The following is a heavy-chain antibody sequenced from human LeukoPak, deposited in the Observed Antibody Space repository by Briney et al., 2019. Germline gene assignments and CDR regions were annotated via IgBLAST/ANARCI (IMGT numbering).Heavy chain of an antibody. CDR3: TRDSYCSGGSCYQYYGMDV. Sequence: PGGSLRLSCAASGFTFSSYWVHWVRQAPGKGLVWVSRINSDGSGTRYAGSVKGRFTISRDNAKNTLYLQMNSLRAEDTAVYYCTRDSYCSGGSCYQYYGMDVWGQGTTVTVSS. V-gene: IGHV3-74*01. CDR1: GFTFSSYW. D-gene: IGHD2-15*01. J-gene: IGHJ6*02. CDR2: INSDGSGT.